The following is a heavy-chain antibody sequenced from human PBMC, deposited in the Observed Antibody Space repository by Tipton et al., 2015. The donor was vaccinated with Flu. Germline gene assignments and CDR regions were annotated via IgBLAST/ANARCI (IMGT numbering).Heavy chain of an antibody. CDR1: GYTFTSYN. J-gene: IGHJ4*02. D-gene: IGHD3-16*01. Sequence: QVQLVQSGAEVKKPGASVKLSCKASGYTFTSYNMHWVRQAPGQGLEWMGIIYPTGGGTYYAQKFQGRVTMTRDRSTSTVYMELSSLRSEDTALYYCARDGGWGRYSCDNWGQGTLVKVS. V-gene: IGHV1-46*01. CDR3: ARDGGWGRYSCDN. CDR2: IYPTGGGT.